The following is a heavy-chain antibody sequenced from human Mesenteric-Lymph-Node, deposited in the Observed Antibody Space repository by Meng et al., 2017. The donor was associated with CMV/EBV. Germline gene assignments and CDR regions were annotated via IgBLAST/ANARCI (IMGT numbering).Heavy chain of an antibody. CDR2: IYWDGDK. V-gene: IGHV2-5*02. CDR1: FSLKNSGVG. J-gene: IGHJ4*02. D-gene: IGHD3-10*01. CDR3: ARTYYYGSGNSNFDY. Sequence: FSLKNSGVGVGWIRQPPGKALECLALIYWDGDKRYSPSLKSRVTITKDTSQNQVVLIMTNMDPVDTGTYYCARTYYYGSGNSNFDYWGQGTLVTVSS.